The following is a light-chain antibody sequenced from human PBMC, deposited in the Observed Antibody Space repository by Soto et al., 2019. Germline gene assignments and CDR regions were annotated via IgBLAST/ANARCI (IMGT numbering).Light chain of an antibody. J-gene: IGKJ1*01. Sequence: EIVMTQSPATLSVSPGERATLSCRASQSVSSNLAWYQQKPGQSPRLLLYGASTRATGIPARFSGSGSGTDFTLTISRLQSEDFAVYYCQQYNKSPRTFGQGTKVEIK. CDR1: QSVSSN. CDR2: GAS. CDR3: QQYNKSPRT. V-gene: IGKV3-15*01.